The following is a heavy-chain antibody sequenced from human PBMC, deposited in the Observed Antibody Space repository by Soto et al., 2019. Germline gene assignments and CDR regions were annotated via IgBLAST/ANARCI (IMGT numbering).Heavy chain of an antibody. D-gene: IGHD3-10*01. CDR1: GGSISSGGYY. CDR2: IYYSGST. Sequence: QVQLQESGPGLVKPSQTLSLTCIVSGGSISSGGYYWSWIRQHPGKGLEWIGYIYYSGSTYYNPSLKSRVTISVDTSKNQFSLKLSSVTAADTAVYYCARVNGSGTYYYYGMDVWGQGTTVTVSS. J-gene: IGHJ6*02. V-gene: IGHV4-31*03. CDR3: ARVNGSGTYYYYGMDV.